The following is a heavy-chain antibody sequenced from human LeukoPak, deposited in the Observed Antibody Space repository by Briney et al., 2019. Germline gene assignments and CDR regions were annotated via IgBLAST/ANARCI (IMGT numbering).Heavy chain of an antibody. V-gene: IGHV4-34*01. CDR2: INHSGST. Sequence: SETLSLTCAVYGGSFSGYYWSWIRQPPGKGLEWIGEINHSGSTNYNPSLKSRVTISVDTSKNQFSLKLSSVTAADTAVYYCARALWFGEFSFDYWGQGALVTVSS. J-gene: IGHJ4*02. CDR1: GGSFSGYY. D-gene: IGHD3-10*01. CDR3: ARALWFGEFSFDY.